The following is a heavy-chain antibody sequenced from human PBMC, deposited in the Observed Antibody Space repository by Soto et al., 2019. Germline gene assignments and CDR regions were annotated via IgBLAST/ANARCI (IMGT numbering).Heavy chain of an antibody. CDR1: GVTFGDYA. CDR3: TFDSSGYYGPRDY. J-gene: IGHJ4*02. CDR2: IRSKAYGGTT. Sequence: PGGSLRLSCVASGVTFGDYAMSWVRQAPGKGLESVGFIRSKAYGGTTEYAASVKGRFTISRDDSKSIAYLQMNSLKTEDTAVYYCTFDSSGYYGPRDYWGQGTLVTVSS. V-gene: IGHV3-49*04. D-gene: IGHD3-22*01.